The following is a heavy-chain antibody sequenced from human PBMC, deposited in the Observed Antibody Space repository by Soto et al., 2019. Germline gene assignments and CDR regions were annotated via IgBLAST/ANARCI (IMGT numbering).Heavy chain of an antibody. Sequence: PGGSLRLSCAASGFTFSSYAMHWVRQAPGKGLEWVAVISYDGSNKYYADSVKGRFTISRDNSKNTLYLQMNSLRAEDTAVYCCARALFLSNWFDPWGQGTLVTVSS. CDR2: ISYDGSNK. V-gene: IGHV3-30-3*01. J-gene: IGHJ5*02. CDR1: GFTFSSYA. CDR3: ARALFLSNWFDP.